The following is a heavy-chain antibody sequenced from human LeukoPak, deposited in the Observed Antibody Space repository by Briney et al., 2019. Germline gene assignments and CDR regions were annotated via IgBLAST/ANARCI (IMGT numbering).Heavy chain of an antibody. CDR2: ISSSGSTI. CDR3: ASAVVESSGSFDY. V-gene: IGHV3-11*04. CDR1: GFTFSDYY. D-gene: IGHD3-22*01. J-gene: IGHJ4*02. Sequence: TGGSLRLSCAASGFTFSDYYMSWIRQAPGKGLEWVSYISSSGSTIYYADSVKGRFTISRDNAKNSLYLQMNSLRAEDTAVYYCASAVVESSGSFDYWGQGTLVTVSS.